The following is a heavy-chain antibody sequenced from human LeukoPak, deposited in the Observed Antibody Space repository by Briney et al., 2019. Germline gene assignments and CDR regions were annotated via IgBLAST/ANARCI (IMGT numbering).Heavy chain of an antibody. D-gene: IGHD4-11*01. J-gene: IGHJ4*02. V-gene: IGHV3-23*01. CDR1: GFTFSSYA. CDR3: AKDDYQSGGFDY. CDR2: ISGSGGST. Sequence: PGESLRLSCAASGFTFSSYAMSWVRQAPGKGLEWVSAISGSGGSTYYADSVKGRFTISRDNSKNTLYLQMNSLRAEDTAVYYCAKDDYQSGGFDYWGQGTLVTVSS.